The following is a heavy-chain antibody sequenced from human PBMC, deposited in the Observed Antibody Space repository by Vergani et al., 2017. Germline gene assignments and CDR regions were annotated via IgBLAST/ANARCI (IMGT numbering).Heavy chain of an antibody. CDR3: ASKRGACRAAYCHSYDF. J-gene: IGHJ4*02. V-gene: IGHV4-39*01. CDR2: MDYSGST. D-gene: IGHD2-15*01. Sequence: QVQLQESGPGLVKPSETLSLTCTVSGDSVISTDYHWGWIRQPQGKGLEWIGSMDYSGSTSYNPSLESRISISFETPKNQFSLRLTSVTAADTAVYYCASKRGACRAAYCHSYDFWGPGTLVGVSS. CDR1: GDSVISTDYH.